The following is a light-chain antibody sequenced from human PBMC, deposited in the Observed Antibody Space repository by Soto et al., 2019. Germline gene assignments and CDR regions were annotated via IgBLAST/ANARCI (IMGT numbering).Light chain of an antibody. V-gene: IGKV1-12*01. Sequence: DIQMTQSPSSVSASVGDRVTITCRASQGISIWLAWYQHKPGKAPKLLIYAASSLKTGAPSRFSGSGSGREFTLTISSLQPEDFATYYCQQANSFPVTFGGGTKVEIK. J-gene: IGKJ4*01. CDR1: QGISIW. CDR2: AAS. CDR3: QQANSFPVT.